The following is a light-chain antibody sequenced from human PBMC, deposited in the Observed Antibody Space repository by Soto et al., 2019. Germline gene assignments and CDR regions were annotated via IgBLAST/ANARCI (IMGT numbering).Light chain of an antibody. CDR2: AAT. V-gene: IGKV3-11*01. Sequence: EIVLTQSPSTLSLSPGERATLSCRASQSVSSYLAWYQQKPGQAPRLLIYAATTRATGIPARFSGSGSGTDFTLTISSLEPEDFAVYYCQQRSSWPPTITFGQGTRLEIK. J-gene: IGKJ5*01. CDR3: QQRSSWPPTIT. CDR1: QSVSSY.